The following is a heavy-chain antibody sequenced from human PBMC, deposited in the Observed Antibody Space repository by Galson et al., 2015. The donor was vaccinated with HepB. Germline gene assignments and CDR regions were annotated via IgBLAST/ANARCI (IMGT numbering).Heavy chain of an antibody. V-gene: IGHV3-53*01. J-gene: IGHJ6*02. CDR2: IYSGGDT. D-gene: IGHD6-25*01. Sequence: LRLSCAASGFTVSSNYMSWVRQAPGKGLEWVSVIYSGGDTYYPDSVKGRFTISRDNSQNTLYLQMNSLRAEDTAVYYCARDRGDSSGPYYYGMDVWGQGTTVTVSS. CDR3: ARDRGDSSGPYYYGMDV. CDR1: GFTVSSNY.